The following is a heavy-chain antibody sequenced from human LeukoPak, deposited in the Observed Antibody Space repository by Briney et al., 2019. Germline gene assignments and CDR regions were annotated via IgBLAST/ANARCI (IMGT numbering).Heavy chain of an antibody. CDR1: GGSISSGGYY. Sequence: SETLSLTWTVSGGSISSGGYYWSWIRQPPGKGLEWIGYIYYSGSTYYNPSLKSRVTISVDTSKNQFSLKLSSVTAADTAVYYCARAPGPYCSGGSCYDYYYGMDVWGQGTTVTVSS. D-gene: IGHD2-15*01. V-gene: IGHV4-30-4*01. CDR2: IYYSGST. J-gene: IGHJ6*02. CDR3: ARAPGPYCSGGSCYDYYYGMDV.